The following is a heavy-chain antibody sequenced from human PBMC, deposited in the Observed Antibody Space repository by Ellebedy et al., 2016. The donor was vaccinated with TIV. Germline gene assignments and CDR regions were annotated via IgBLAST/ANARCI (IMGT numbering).Heavy chain of an antibody. CDR1: GFTFTSYS. D-gene: IGHD1-14*01. CDR3: ASRNPRYGPYYYALDV. V-gene: IGHV3-23*01. CDR2: IIGSGGKT. Sequence: GESLKISCAASGFTFTSYSMNWVRQAPGKGLEWVSTIIGSGGKTDYADSVKGRFTISRDNSNNMVYLQMDSLGVEDTAVYYCASRNPRYGPYYYALDVWGQGTTVTVS. J-gene: IGHJ6*02.